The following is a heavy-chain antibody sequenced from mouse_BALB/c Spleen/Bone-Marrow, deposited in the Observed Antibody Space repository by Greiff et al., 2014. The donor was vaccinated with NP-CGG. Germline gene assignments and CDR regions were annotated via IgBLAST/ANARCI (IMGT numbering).Heavy chain of an antibody. J-gene: IGHJ2*01. CDR2: IDPENGDT. D-gene: IGHD2-4*01. CDR1: GFNIKDYY. V-gene: IGHV14-4*02. Sequence: GQLKQSGAELVGAGASVKLSCTASGFNIKDYYMPWGKQRPEQGLGGIGLIDPENGDTEYAPKFQGKAAMTADTSSNTAYLQLSSLTSEDTAVYYCNARGDYDFDYFDYWGQGTTLTVSS. CDR3: NARGDYDFDYFDY.